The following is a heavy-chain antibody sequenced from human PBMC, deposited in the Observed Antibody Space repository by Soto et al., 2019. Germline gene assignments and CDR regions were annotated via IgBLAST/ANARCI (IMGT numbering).Heavy chain of an antibody. D-gene: IGHD2-2*02. V-gene: IGHV1-69*01. CDR1: GGTFNTYS. CDR3: ARWGHCNSTTCYTPLSGFYAMDV. Sequence: QVQLEQSGAEVKNPGSSVKVSCKASGGTFNTYSISWVRQAPGQGLEWMGGIIPFFGTSNYAQKFQGRVRITAVESTSTAYMELRSLRAEDTSVYFCARWGHCNSTTCYTPLSGFYAMDVWGQGTTVTVSS. CDR2: IIPFFGTS. J-gene: IGHJ6*02.